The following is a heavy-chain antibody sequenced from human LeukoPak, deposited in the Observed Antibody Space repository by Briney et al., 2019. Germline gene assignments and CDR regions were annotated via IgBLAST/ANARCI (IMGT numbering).Heavy chain of an antibody. V-gene: IGHV3-7*01. J-gene: IGHJ4*02. CDR2: INRDGGEK. CDR3: ARVEMWVLRSSDH. CDR1: GFTFSNFW. D-gene: IGHD3-10*01. Sequence: SGGSLRLSCAASGFTFSNFWMGWARQGPEKGLQWVASINRDGGEKHPVDSVKGRFTISRDNAKNSVYLQLNSLRAEDTAVYFCARVEMWVLRSSDHWGQGTLVTVSS.